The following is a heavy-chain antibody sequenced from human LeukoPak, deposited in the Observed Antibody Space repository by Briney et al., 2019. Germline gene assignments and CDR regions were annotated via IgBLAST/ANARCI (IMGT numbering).Heavy chain of an antibody. CDR2: FDPEDGEI. Sequence: GALVKVSCKVSGYTLTELSMHWVRQAPGKGLEWMGGFDPEDGEIIYAQKFQGRVTVTEDTSTDTAYMELSSLRSEDTAVYYCATLDSSGYYFDYWGQGTLVTVSS. CDR3: ATLDSSGYYFDY. D-gene: IGHD3-22*01. V-gene: IGHV1-24*01. CDR1: GYTLTELS. J-gene: IGHJ4*02.